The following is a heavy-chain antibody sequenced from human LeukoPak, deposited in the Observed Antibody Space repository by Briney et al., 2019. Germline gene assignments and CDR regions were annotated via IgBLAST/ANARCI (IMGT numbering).Heavy chain of an antibody. CDR1: GSTFTSYG. CDR3: ARDGVPAAVSCPGRFDP. Sequence: ASVKVSCKASGSTFTSYGICWVRQAPGHGPEWMGWISAYKGTTNYAQKFQGRVTMTTDTSTGTANMELRSLRSDSLAVYYCARDGVPAAVSCPGRFDPWGQGTLVTVSS. CDR2: ISAYKGTT. D-gene: IGHD2-2*01. V-gene: IGHV1-18*03. J-gene: IGHJ5*02.